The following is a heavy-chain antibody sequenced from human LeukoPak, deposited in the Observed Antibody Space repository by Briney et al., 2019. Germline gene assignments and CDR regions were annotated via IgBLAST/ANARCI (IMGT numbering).Heavy chain of an antibody. CDR1: GFSFSSHW. CDR3: ARGGRDIAALDY. Sequence: PGGSLRLSCAASGFSFSSHWMYWVRQPPEKGLVRVSRIKTDGSITTYADSVRGRFTISRDNAKNTLYLQMNSLRAEDTAVYYCARGGRDIAALDYWGQGTLATVSS. D-gene: IGHD6-6*01. CDR2: IKTDGSIT. V-gene: IGHV3-74*01. J-gene: IGHJ4*02.